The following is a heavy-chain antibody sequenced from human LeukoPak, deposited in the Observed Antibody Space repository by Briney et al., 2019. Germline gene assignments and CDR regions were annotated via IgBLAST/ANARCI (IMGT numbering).Heavy chain of an antibody. D-gene: IGHD6-19*01. V-gene: IGHV3-21*01. J-gene: IGHJ4*02. CDR1: GFTFSNYA. CDR2: ISSSSSYI. Sequence: SGGSLRLSCAASGFTFSNYAMSWVRQAPGKGLEWVSSISSSSSYIYYADSVKGRFTISRDNAKNSLYLQMNSLRAEDTAVYYCARQETEWLVRDFDYWGQGTLVTVSS. CDR3: ARQETEWLVRDFDY.